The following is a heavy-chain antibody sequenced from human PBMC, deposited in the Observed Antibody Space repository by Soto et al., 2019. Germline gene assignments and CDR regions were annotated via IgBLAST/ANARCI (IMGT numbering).Heavy chain of an antibody. V-gene: IGHV4-39*01. Sequence: QLQLQESGPGLVKPSETLSLTCTVSGGSISSSSYYWGWIRQPPGKGLEWIGSIYYSGSTYYNPSLKSRVTISVDTSKNQFSLKLSSVTAADTAVYYCARRGVTTIPYYYYYMDVWGKGTTVTVSS. CDR3: ARRGVTTIPYYYYYMDV. CDR2: IYYSGST. CDR1: GGSISSSSYY. J-gene: IGHJ6*03. D-gene: IGHD4-4*01.